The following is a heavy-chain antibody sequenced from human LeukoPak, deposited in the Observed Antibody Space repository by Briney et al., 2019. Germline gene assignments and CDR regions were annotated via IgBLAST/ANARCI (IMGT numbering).Heavy chain of an antibody. Sequence: SGGSLRLSCAASGFTVSSNYMDWVRQAPGKGLEWVSVIHGGGITYYAGSVKGRFTISRDNSKNTLYLRMNSLRAEDTAVYYCARGYSTGYRGFDYWGQGTLVTVSS. CDR2: IHGGGIT. CDR1: GFTVSSNY. J-gene: IGHJ4*02. D-gene: IGHD6-19*01. V-gene: IGHV3-66*01. CDR3: ARGYSTGYRGFDY.